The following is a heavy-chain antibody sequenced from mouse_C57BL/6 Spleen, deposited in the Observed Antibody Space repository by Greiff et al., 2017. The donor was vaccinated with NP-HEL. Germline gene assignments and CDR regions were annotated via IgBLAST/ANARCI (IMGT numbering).Heavy chain of an antibody. CDR2: IYPGDGDT. J-gene: IGHJ3*01. V-gene: IGHV1-82*01. Sequence: QLQESGPELVKPGASVKISCKASGYAFSSSWMNWVKQRPGKGLEWIGRIYPGDGDTNYNGKFKGKATLTADKSSSTAYMQLSSLTSEDSAVYFCARGDYGSSGFAYWGQGTLVTVSA. CDR1: GYAFSSSW. D-gene: IGHD1-1*01. CDR3: ARGDYGSSGFAY.